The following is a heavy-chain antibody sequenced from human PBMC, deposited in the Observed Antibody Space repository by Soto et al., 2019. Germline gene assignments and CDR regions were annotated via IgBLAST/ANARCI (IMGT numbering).Heavy chain of an antibody. CDR1: GFTFSSYA. Sequence: EVQLLESGGGLVQPGGSLRLSCAASGFTFSSYAMSWVRQAPGKGLEWVSAISGSGGSTYYADSVKGRFTISRDNSKNTRYLQMNSLRAEDTAVYYCAKLLFGVVISPNDYWGQGTLVTVSS. CDR3: AKLLFGVVISPNDY. J-gene: IGHJ4*02. V-gene: IGHV3-23*01. CDR2: ISGSGGST. D-gene: IGHD3-3*01.